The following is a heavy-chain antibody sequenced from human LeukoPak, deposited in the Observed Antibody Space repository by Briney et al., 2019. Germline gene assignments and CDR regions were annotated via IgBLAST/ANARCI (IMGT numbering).Heavy chain of an antibody. CDR3: ARARCNDRGSQVDY. CDR1: GGSISSGGYY. D-gene: IGHD1-1*01. Sequence: PSETLSLTCTVSGGSISSGGYYWIWIRQHPGKGLEWIGYIYYSGSTYYNPSLKSRVTISVDTSKNQFSLKLSSVTAADTAVYYCARARCNDRGSQVDYWGQGTLLTVSS. J-gene: IGHJ4*02. V-gene: IGHV4-31*03. CDR2: IYYSGST.